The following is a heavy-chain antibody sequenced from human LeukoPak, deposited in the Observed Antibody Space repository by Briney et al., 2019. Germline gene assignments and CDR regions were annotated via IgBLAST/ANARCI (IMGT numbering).Heavy chain of an antibody. Sequence: ASVKVSCKASGYTFTSYDFNWVRQATGQGLEWMGWMNPNSGNTGYAQKFQGRVTMTRNTSISTAYMELSSLRSEDTAVYYCARGGWFGDYYYYGMDVWGQGTTVTVSS. CDR1: GYTFTSYD. CDR2: MNPNSGNT. V-gene: IGHV1-8*01. J-gene: IGHJ6*02. D-gene: IGHD3-10*01. CDR3: ARGGWFGDYYYYGMDV.